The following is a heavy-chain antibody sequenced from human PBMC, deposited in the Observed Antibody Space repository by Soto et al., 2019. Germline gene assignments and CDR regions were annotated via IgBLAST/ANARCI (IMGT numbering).Heavy chain of an antibody. Sequence: SETLSLTCAVYGGSFSGYYWSWIRQPPGKGLEWIGEINHSGSTNYHPSLKSRVTISVDTSKNQFSLKLSSVTAAEPAVYYCVRRSSPPTADLPFGYWVQGTLAAVSS. D-gene: IGHD2-2*02. V-gene: IGHV4-34*01. J-gene: IGHJ4*02. CDR1: GGSFSGYY. CDR3: VRRSSPPTADLPFGY. CDR2: INHSGST.